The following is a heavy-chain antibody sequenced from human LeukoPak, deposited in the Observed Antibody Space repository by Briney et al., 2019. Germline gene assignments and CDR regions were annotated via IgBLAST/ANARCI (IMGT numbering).Heavy chain of an antibody. CDR3: ARGRGYQLPFLDY. D-gene: IGHD2-2*01. CDR2: INHSGST. V-gene: IGHV4-34*01. J-gene: IGHJ4*02. CDR1: GGSFSGYY. Sequence: SETLSLTCAVYGGSFSGYYWSWIRQPPGKGLEWIGEINHSGSTNYNPSLKSRVTISVDTSKNQFSLKLSSVTAADTAVYYCARGRGYQLPFLDYWGQGTLVTVSS.